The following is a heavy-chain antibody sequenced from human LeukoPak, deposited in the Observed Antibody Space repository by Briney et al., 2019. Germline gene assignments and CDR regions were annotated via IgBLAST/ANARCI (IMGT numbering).Heavy chain of an antibody. J-gene: IGHJ4*02. CDR2: INPNSGGT. D-gene: IGHD1-14*01. Sequence: ASVKVSCKASGYTFTGYYMHWVRQAPGQGLEWMGWINPNSGGTNYAQKFQGWVTMTGDTSISTAYMELSRLRSDDTAVYYCARDYPELGFDYWGQGTLVTVSS. CDR1: GYTFTGYY. CDR3: ARDYPELGFDY. V-gene: IGHV1-2*04.